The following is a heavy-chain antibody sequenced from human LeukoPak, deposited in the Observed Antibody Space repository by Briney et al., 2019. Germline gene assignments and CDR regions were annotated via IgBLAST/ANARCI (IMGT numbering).Heavy chain of an antibody. CDR2: INHNGST. CDR1: GGSFSDSY. V-gene: IGHV4-34*01. CDR3: ATTSVLVVAALFYYYSGMDV. J-gene: IGHJ6*02. Sequence: SETLSLTCAVYGGSFSDSYWSWIRQPPGKGLEWIGEINHNGSTNYNPSLKSRVTISVDTFKNQFSLKLSPVTAADTAVYYCATTSVLVVAALFYYYSGMDVWGQGTTVTVSS. D-gene: IGHD2-15*01.